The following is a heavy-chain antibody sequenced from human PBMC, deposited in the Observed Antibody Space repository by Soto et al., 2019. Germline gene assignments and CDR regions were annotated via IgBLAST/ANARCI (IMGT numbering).Heavy chain of an antibody. CDR3: AKVRQAVASNQADY. D-gene: IGHD6-19*01. Sequence: GGSLRLSCAASGFTFSDYAMNRVRQAPGKGLEWVSAISGSGGSTYYADSVKGRFTISRDNSKNTLYLQMNSLRAEDTALYHCAKVRQAVASNQADYWGQGTLVTVSS. V-gene: IGHV3-23*01. CDR1: GFTFSDYA. CDR2: ISGSGGST. J-gene: IGHJ4*02.